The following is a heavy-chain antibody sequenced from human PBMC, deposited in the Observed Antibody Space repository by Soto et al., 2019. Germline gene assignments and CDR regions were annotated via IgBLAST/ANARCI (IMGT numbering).Heavy chain of an antibody. Sequence: QVQLVQSGAEVKKPGSSVKVSCKSSGGTFNTYNINWVRQAPAQGLEWMGGILPIFGTTNYVQRVQGRVTITADGSTSTASMELSSLTAEDTAVYYCARDANGDSYYYYYGMDVWGQGTTVTVSS. CDR2: ILPIFGTT. CDR1: GGTFNTYN. CDR3: ARDANGDSYYYYYGMDV. J-gene: IGHJ6*02. D-gene: IGHD7-27*01. V-gene: IGHV1-69*01.